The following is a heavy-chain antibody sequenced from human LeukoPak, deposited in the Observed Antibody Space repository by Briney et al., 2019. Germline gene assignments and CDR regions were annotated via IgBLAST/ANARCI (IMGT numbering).Heavy chain of an antibody. D-gene: IGHD2-2*01. J-gene: IGHJ6*04. CDR2: ISSSSSYI. CDR3: ARGYCSSTSCYEGLAFDV. V-gene: IGHV3-21*01. CDR1: GFTFSSYS. Sequence: GRSLRLSCAASGFTFSSYSMNWVRQAPGKGLEWVSSISSSSSYIYYADSVKGRFTISRDNAKNSLYLQMNSLRAEDTAVYYCARGYCSSTSCYEGLAFDVWGKGTTVTVSS.